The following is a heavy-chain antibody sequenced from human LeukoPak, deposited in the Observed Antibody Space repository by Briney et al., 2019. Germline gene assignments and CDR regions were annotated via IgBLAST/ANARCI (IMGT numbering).Heavy chain of an antibody. D-gene: IGHD2-15*01. CDR2: VIASSGST. V-gene: IGHV3-23*01. J-gene: IGHJ4*02. Sequence: GSLSLSCAAFGLTSRFYAMTGARQAPGQGLEWISTVIASSGSTSYTDSIKGRFTISRDNSKNTLYLQMNSLRADDTAVYYCAKLTVVDYWGQGTLVTVSS. CDR3: AKLTVVDY. CDR1: GLTSRFYA.